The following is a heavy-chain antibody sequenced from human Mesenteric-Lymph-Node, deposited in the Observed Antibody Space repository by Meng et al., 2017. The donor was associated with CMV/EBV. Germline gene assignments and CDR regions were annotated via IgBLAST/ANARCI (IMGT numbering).Heavy chain of an antibody. CDR1: GGTFSSYA. CDR2: IIPILGIA. CDR3: ARVGSAGSEPSGYFDY. V-gene: IGHV1-69*10. D-gene: IGHD6-19*01. J-gene: IGHJ4*02. Sequence: SVKVSCKASGGTFSSYAISWVRQAPGQGLEWMGGIIPILGIANYAQKFQGRVTITADKSTSTAYMELSSLRSEDTAVYYCARVGSAGSEPSGYFDYWGQGTLVTVSS.